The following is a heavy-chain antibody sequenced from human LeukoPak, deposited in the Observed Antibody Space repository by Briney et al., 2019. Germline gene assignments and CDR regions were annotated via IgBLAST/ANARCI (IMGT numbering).Heavy chain of an antibody. J-gene: IGHJ5*02. Sequence: QSGGSLRLSCAVSGFTFSSYAMSWVRQAPGKGLEWVSAISGSGGSTYYADSVKGRFTISRDNSKNTLYLQMNSLRAEDTAVYYCAKGPDSSGLNWFDPWGQETLVTVSS. CDR2: ISGSGGST. CDR1: GFTFSSYA. V-gene: IGHV3-23*01. CDR3: AKGPDSSGLNWFDP. D-gene: IGHD6-19*01.